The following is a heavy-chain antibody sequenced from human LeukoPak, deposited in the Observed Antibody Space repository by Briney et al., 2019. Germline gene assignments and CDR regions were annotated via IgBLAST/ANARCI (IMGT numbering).Heavy chain of an antibody. D-gene: IGHD2-15*01. CDR1: GGSISSYY. CDR2: IYYSGST. J-gene: IGHJ4*02. Sequence: PSETLSLTCTVSGGSISSYYWSWIRQPPGKGLEWIGYIYYSGSTNYNPSLKSRVTISVDTSKNQFSLKLSSVTAADTAVYYCARTSGGSYNFDYWGQGTLVTVSS. CDR3: ARTSGGSYNFDY. V-gene: IGHV4-59*12.